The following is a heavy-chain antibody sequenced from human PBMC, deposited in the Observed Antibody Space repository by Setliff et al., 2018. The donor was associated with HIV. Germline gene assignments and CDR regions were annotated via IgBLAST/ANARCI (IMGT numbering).Heavy chain of an antibody. Sequence: PSETLSLTCTVSGGSISSGNYYWTWVRQPAEKGLEWIGRIYTSGSTNYNPSLKRRVTISVDTSKNQFSLRLSSVTAADTAIYYCARDWSGYSSSRGSYYYYMDVWGKVTTVTVSS. J-gene: IGHJ6*03. CDR1: GGSISSGNYY. V-gene: IGHV4-61*02. D-gene: IGHD6-13*01. CDR3: ARDWSGYSSSRGSYYYYMDV. CDR2: IYTSGST.